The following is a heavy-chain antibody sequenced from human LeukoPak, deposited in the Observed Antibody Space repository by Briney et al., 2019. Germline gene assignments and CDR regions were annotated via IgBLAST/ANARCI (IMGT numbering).Heavy chain of an antibody. CDR2: IYYSGST. J-gene: IGHJ3*02. CDR1: GGSISSSSYY. Sequence: SETLSLTCTVSGGSISSSSYYWGWIRQPPGRGLEWIGSIYYSGSTYYNPSLKSRVTISVDTSKNQFSLKLSSVTAADTAVYYCARHPSSGYYADDAFDTWGQGTMVTVSS. D-gene: IGHD3-22*01. V-gene: IGHV4-39*01. CDR3: ARHPSSGYYADDAFDT.